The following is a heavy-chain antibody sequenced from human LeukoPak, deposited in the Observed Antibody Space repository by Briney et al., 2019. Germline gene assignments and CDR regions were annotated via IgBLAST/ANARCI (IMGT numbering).Heavy chain of an antibody. CDR1: GGSISSYY. D-gene: IGHD4-23*01. J-gene: IGHJ4*02. CDR3: ARVVYGGHYDY. CDR2: ISYSGST. V-gene: IGHV4-59*01. Sequence: SETLSLTCTVSGGSISSYYWSWIRQPPGKGLEWIGYISYSGSTNYNPSLKSRVTISVETSKNQFSLKLSSVTAADTAVYYCARVVYGGHYDYWGQGTLVTVSS.